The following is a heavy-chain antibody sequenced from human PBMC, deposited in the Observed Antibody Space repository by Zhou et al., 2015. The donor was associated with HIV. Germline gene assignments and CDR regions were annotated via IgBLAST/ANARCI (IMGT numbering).Heavy chain of an antibody. D-gene: IGHD3-22*01. J-gene: IGHJ3*01. CDR2: ITPMFETQ. CDR1: GYTFTTYD. CDR3: ARSSVNHDYAFDL. Sequence: QVQLVQSGAEVKKPGASVKVSCKASGYTFTTYDINWVRQAPGQGLEWMGTITPMFETQTYAERFRARLTITVDKSTSAAYMELSSLTSEDAAVYFCARSSVNHDYAFDLWGQGTKVIVSS. V-gene: IGHV1-69*06.